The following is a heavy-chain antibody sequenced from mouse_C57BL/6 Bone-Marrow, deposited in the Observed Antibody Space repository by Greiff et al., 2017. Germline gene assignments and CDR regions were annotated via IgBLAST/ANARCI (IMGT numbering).Heavy chain of an antibody. Sequence: VKVVESGPGLVQPSQSLSITCTVSGFSLTSYGVHWVRQSPGKGLEWLGVIWRGGSTDYNAAFMSRLSITKDNSNSQVFFKMNSRQADDTAIDYCAKTGDWEKDAMDYWGQGTSVTVSS. CDR3: AKTGDWEKDAMDY. CDR1: GFSLTSYG. CDR2: IWRGGST. V-gene: IGHV2-5*01. J-gene: IGHJ4*01. D-gene: IGHD4-1*01.